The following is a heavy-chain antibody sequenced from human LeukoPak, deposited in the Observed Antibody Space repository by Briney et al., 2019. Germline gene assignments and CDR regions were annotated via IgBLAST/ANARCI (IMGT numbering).Heavy chain of an antibody. J-gene: IGHJ4*02. CDR1: GFTFSSYG. CDR3: ARDDYGDYVWSQPTFDY. D-gene: IGHD4-17*01. CDR2: ISYDGSNK. V-gene: IGHV3-30*03. Sequence: GGSLRLSCAASGFTFSSYGMHWVRQAPGKGLEWVAVISYDGSNKYYADSVKGRFTISRDNSKNTLYLQMNSLRAEDTAVYYCARDDYGDYVWSQPTFDYWGQGTLVTVSS.